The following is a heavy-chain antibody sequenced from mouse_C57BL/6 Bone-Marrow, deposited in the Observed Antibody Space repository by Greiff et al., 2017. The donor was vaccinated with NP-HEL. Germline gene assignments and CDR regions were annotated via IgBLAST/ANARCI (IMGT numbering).Heavy chain of an antibody. D-gene: IGHD1-1*01. J-gene: IGHJ3*01. CDR3: TTDYYGSSYGFAY. CDR2: IDPENGDT. Sequence: VQLQQSGAELVRPGASVKLSCTASGFNIKDDYMHWVKQRPEQGLEWIGWIDPENGDTESASKFQGKATITADTSSHTAYLQLSSLTSEDTAVYYCTTDYYGSSYGFAYWGQGTLVTVSA. V-gene: IGHV14-4*01. CDR1: GFNIKDDY.